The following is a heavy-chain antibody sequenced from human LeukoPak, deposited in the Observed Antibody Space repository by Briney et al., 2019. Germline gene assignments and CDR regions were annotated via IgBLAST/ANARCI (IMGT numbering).Heavy chain of an antibody. Sequence: PGGSLRLSCAASGFTFSSYAMSWVRQAPGKGLEWVSAISGSGGSTYYVDSVKGRFTISRDNSKNTLYLQMNSLRAEDTAVYYCAKRGSGIVFYFDYWGQGTLVTVSS. J-gene: IGHJ4*02. CDR1: GFTFSSYA. V-gene: IGHV3-23*01. CDR3: AKRGSGIVFYFDY. CDR2: ISGSGGST. D-gene: IGHD3-10*01.